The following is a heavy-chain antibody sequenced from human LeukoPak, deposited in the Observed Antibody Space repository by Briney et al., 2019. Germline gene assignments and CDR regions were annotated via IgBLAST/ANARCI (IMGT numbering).Heavy chain of an antibody. D-gene: IGHD1-26*01. CDR3: VRDRGTYRPIDY. CDR2: ISYTGTYI. J-gene: IGHJ4*02. V-gene: IGHV3-21*04. Sequence: GGSLRLSCAASAFSLNAYNMNWVRQAPGKGLEWVSSISYTGTYIYYADSVKGRFTISRDNAQNSLYLQMNSLRAEDTAIYYCVRDRGTYRPIDYWGQGALVTVSS. CDR1: AFSLNAYN.